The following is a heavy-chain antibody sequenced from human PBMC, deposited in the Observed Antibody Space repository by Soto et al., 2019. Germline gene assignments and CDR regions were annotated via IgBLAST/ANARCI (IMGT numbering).Heavy chain of an antibody. Sequence: QVQLVQSGAEVKKPGSSVKVSCKASGGTFSTYTISWVRQAPGQGLEWMGGIIPTLGTANYAQKFQGRVTITAGDSTAAAYMEGSRMRSEDTAVYYCARGGNVDHTRGIPSYYCVLDVWGQGTTVTVTS. V-gene: IGHV1-69*01. CDR3: ARGGNVDHTRGIPSYYCVLDV. D-gene: IGHD3-16*01. CDR1: GGTFSTYT. J-gene: IGHJ6*02. CDR2: IIPTLGTA.